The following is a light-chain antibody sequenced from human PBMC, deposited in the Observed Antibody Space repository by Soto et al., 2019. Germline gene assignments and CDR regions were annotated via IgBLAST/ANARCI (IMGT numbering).Light chain of an antibody. CDR3: SSYAGSNILV. Sequence: QSVLTQPPSASGSPGQSVTISCTGTSSAVGGYNYVSWYQQHPGKAPQLLIYEVSKRPSGVPDRFSGSKSGNTASLTVSGRQADDEADYYCSSYAGSNILVFGGGTKVTVL. J-gene: IGLJ2*01. V-gene: IGLV2-8*01. CDR2: EVS. CDR1: SSAVGGYNY.